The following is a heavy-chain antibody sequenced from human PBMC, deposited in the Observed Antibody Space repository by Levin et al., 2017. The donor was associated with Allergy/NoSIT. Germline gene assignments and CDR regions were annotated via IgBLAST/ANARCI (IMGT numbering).Heavy chain of an antibody. CDR3: ARYRYCDDNCYSTFDY. D-gene: IGHD2-21*02. CDR2: IYYSGST. Sequence: GSLRLSCTVSGGSISNYYWSWIRQPPGKGLEWVGYIYYSGSTNYNPSLRSRVTISVDTSKNQFSLKLSSVTAADTAVYYCARYRYCDDNCYSTFDYWGQGTLVTVSS. V-gene: IGHV4-59*08. CDR1: GGSISNYY. J-gene: IGHJ4*02.